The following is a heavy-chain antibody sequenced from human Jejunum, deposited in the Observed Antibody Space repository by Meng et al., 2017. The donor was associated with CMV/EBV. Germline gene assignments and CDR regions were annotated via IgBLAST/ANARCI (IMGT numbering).Heavy chain of an antibody. J-gene: IGHJ3*02. CDR1: RLSFGTGW. CDR2: IDSDGSTT. Sequence: SRLSFGTGWMHWVRQAPGQGLVWVARIDSDGSTTSYAASVKGRFTISRDNAKNTLYLEMNSLRVGDTAVYYCASSMQFDMDAFDMWGQGTMVTVSS. V-gene: IGHV3-74*01. D-gene: IGHD2-15*01. CDR3: ASSMQFDMDAFDM.